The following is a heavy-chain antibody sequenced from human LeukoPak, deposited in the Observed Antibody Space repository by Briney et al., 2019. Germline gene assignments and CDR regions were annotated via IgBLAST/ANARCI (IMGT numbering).Heavy chain of an antibody. CDR3: AKPNGYGLVEI. D-gene: IGHD3-10*01. CDR2: IYTSEST. J-gene: IGHJ3*02. V-gene: IGHV4-61*02. Sequence: SETLSLTCSVSGGSISSSSYYWSWIRQPAGKGLEWIGRIYTSESTNYNPSLKSRVTMSVDTSKNQFSLKLSSVTAADTAVYYCAKPNGYGLVEIGGKGKMVTVFS. CDR1: GGSISSSSYY.